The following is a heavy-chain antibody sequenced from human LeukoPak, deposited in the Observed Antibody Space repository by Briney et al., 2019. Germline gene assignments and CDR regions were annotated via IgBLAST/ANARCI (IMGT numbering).Heavy chain of an antibody. J-gene: IGHJ3*02. CDR1: GFTFSSYA. D-gene: IGHD3-10*01. CDR2: ISGSGGST. Sequence: GGSLRLSCAAFGFTFSSYAMSWVRQAPGKGLEWVSAISGSGGSTYYADSVKGRFTISGDNSKNTLYLQMNSLRAEDTAVYYCAKGVWFGELTGDAFDIWGQGTMVTVSS. CDR3: AKGVWFGELTGDAFDI. V-gene: IGHV3-23*01.